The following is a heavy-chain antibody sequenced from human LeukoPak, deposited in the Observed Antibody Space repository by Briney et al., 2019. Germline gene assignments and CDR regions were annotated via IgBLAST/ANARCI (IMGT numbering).Heavy chain of an antibody. Sequence: SETLSLTCTVSGGSISSYYWSWIRQPAGKGLEWIGRIYTSGSTNYNPSLKIRVTMSVDTSKNQFSLKLSSVTAADTAVYYCARDNWNYFPHYYYGMDVWGQGTTVTVSS. J-gene: IGHJ6*02. CDR3: ARDNWNYFPHYYYGMDV. D-gene: IGHD1-7*01. CDR2: IYTSGST. CDR1: GGSISSYY. V-gene: IGHV4-4*07.